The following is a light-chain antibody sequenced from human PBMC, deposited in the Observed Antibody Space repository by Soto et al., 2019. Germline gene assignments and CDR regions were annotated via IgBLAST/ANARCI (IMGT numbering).Light chain of an antibody. CDR2: EGN. Sequence: QSALTQPASVSGSPGQSITISCTGTSSDVGSYNLVSWYQQHPGKAPKLMIYEGNKRPSGVSNRFSGSKSGNTASLTISGLQAEDEADYYCCSYAGSGTFYVFGPGTKLTV. V-gene: IGLV2-23*03. CDR1: SSDVGSYNL. J-gene: IGLJ1*01. CDR3: CSYAGSGTFYV.